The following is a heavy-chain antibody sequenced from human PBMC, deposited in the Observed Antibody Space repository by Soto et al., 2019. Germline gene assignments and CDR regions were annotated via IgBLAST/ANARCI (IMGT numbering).Heavy chain of an antibody. CDR1: GFTFSSYG. J-gene: IGHJ6*02. Sequence: PGGSLRLSCAASGFTFSSYGMHWVRQAPGKGLEWVAVIWYDGSNKYYADSVKGRFTISRDNSKNTLYLQMNSLRAEDTAVYYCARGGVEWLRTYYYYGMDVWGQGTTVTVSS. CDR2: IWYDGSNK. D-gene: IGHD5-12*01. CDR3: ARGGVEWLRTYYYYGMDV. V-gene: IGHV3-33*01.